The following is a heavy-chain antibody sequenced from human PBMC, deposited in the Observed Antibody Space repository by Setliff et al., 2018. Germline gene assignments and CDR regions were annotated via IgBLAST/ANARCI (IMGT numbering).Heavy chain of an antibody. V-gene: IGHV5-51*01. CDR3: ARVGTAGGYYFDF. Sequence: GESLKISCKGSGYTFSNYWVGWVRQMPGKGLEWMGVIYAGDSDTRYSPSFQGQVTFSADTSIATAYLHWTSLKASDTAMYYCARVGTAGGYYFDFWGQGALVTVSS. CDR1: GYTFSNYW. D-gene: IGHD2-15*01. CDR2: IYAGDSDT. J-gene: IGHJ4*02.